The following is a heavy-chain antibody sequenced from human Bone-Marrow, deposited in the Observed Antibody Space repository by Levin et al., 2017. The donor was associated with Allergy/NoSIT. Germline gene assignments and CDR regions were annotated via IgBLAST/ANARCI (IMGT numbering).Heavy chain of an antibody. V-gene: IGHV3-48*02. J-gene: IGHJ6*02. Sequence: GESLKISCAASGFTFSSYSMNWVRQAPGKGLEWVSYISSSSSTIYYADSVKGRFTISRDNAKNSLYLQMNSLRDEDTAVYYCARDPPPSIAVAGTTGYDYGMDVWGQGTTVTVSS. CDR3: ARDPPPSIAVAGTTGYDYGMDV. CDR1: GFTFSSYS. D-gene: IGHD6-19*01. CDR2: ISSSSSTI.